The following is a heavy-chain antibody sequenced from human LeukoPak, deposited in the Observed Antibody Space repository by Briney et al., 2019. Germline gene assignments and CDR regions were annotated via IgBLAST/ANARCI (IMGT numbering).Heavy chain of an antibody. CDR2: IYTIGST. Sequence: PSETLSLTCTVSGGSISSGSYYWSWIRQPAGKGLEWIGRIYTIGSTNYNPSLKSRVTISVDTSKNQFSPKLSSVTAADEAVYYCARDNMTIDDGGQRSLVTVSS. CDR1: GGSISSGSYY. D-gene: IGHD4-11*01. J-gene: IGHJ4*02. CDR3: ARDNMTIDD. V-gene: IGHV4-61*02.